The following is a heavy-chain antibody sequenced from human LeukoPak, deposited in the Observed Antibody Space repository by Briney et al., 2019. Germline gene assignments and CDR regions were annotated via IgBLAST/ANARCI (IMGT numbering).Heavy chain of an antibody. CDR1: GGSISSSSYY. CDR2: IYYSGST. D-gene: IGHD3-22*01. J-gene: IGHJ4*02. Sequence: SETLSLTCTVSGGSISSSSYYWGWTRQPPGKGLEWIGSIYYSGSTYYNPSLKSRVTISVDTSKNQFSLKLSSVTAADTAVYYCARSYYYDSSGYYDFDYWGQGTLVTVSS. V-gene: IGHV4-39*01. CDR3: ARSYYYDSSGYYDFDY.